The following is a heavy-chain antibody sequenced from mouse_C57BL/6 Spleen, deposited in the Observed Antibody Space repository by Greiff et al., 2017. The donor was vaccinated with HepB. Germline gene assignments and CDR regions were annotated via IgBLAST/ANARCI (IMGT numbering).Heavy chain of an antibody. J-gene: IGHJ3*01. CDR1: GFTFSSYA. V-gene: IGHV5-4*01. CDR3: AREDGSRFAY. Sequence: EVMLVESGGGLVKPGGSLKLSCAASGFTFSSYAMSWVRQTPEKRLEWVATISDGGSYTSYPDNVKGRFTISRDNAKNNLYLQMSHLKSEDTAMYYCAREDGSRFAYWGQGTLVTVSA. CDR2: ISDGGSYT. D-gene: IGHD1-1*01.